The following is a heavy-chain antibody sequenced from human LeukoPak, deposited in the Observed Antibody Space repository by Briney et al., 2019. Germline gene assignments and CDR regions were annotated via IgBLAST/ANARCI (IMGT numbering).Heavy chain of an antibody. Sequence: GGSLRLSCVVSGFTFSTYWMHWVRQAPGKGLVWVSRINNDGSGTSYADSVKGRFTISRDNAKNTVYLQMNSLRVEDTAVYYCTSHTSGDNFPHWGQGNLVTVSS. V-gene: IGHV3-74*01. J-gene: IGHJ4*02. D-gene: IGHD3-9*01. CDR2: INNDGSGT. CDR3: TSHTSGDNFPH. CDR1: GFTFSTYW.